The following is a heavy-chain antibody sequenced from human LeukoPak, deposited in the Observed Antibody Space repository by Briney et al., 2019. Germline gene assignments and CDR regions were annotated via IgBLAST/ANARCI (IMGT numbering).Heavy chain of an antibody. CDR2: INWNGGST. D-gene: IGHD3-16*01. CDR1: GFTFDDYG. V-gene: IGHV3-20*04. J-gene: IGHJ3*02. CDR3: ARANTNNDAFDI. Sequence: GGSLRLSCAASGFTFDDYGMSWVRQAPGKGLEWVSGINWNGGSTGYADSVKGRFTISRDNAKNSLYLQMNSLRAEDAALYYCARANTNNDAFDIWGRGTLVTVSS.